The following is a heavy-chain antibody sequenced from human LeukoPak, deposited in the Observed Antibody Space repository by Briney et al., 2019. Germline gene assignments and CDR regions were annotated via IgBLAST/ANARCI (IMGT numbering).Heavy chain of an antibody. Sequence: PSETLSLTCAVFGGSFSVYYWTWVRQAPGKGLEWIGEINESGTTNYNASLNNRVTISVDTSKNQFSLKLTSLTAADTAVFYCARALMTLVRGVPKTTWFHPWGQGTLVTVSS. CDR1: GGSFSVYY. J-gene: IGHJ5*02. CDR2: INESGTT. CDR3: ARALMTLVRGVPKTTWFHP. D-gene: IGHD3-10*01. V-gene: IGHV4-34*01.